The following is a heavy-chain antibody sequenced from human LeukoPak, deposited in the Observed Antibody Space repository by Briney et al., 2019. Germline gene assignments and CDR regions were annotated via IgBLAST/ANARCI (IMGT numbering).Heavy chain of an antibody. Sequence: SETLSLTCAVSGGSISSGGYSWSWIRQPPGKGLEWIGYIYHSGSTYYNPSLKSRVTISVDTSKNQFSLKLSSVTAADTAVYYCARARYYYDSSGSFLFDYWGQGTLVTVSS. CDR3: ARARYYYDSSGSFLFDY. CDR2: IYHSGST. J-gene: IGHJ4*02. D-gene: IGHD3-22*01. CDR1: GGSISSGGYS. V-gene: IGHV4-30-2*01.